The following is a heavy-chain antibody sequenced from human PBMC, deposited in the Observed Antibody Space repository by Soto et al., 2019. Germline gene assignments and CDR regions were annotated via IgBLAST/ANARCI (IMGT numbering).Heavy chain of an antibody. CDR2: IHSTRSP. CDR3: ARSPAYGDYSNLDT. V-gene: IGHV4-4*07. J-gene: IGHJ5*02. CDR1: GDSVSKYY. D-gene: IGHD4-17*01. Sequence: SETLSLTCTVSGDSVSKYYWNWIRQPAGKGLEWIGRIHSTRSPNYNPSLKSRVTMSVDTSKNQFSLKLNLTSVTAADTSVYYCARSPAYGDYSNLDTWGQGTLVTVSS.